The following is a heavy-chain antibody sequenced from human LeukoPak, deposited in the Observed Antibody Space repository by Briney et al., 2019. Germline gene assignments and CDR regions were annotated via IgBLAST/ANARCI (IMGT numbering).Heavy chain of an antibody. V-gene: IGHV1-18*04. CDR1: GYSFTSCY. CDR2: ISGYNGKT. D-gene: IGHD3-9*01. CDR3: ARTWDYFDTSRYFDY. J-gene: IGHJ4*02. Sequence: GASVKVSCKASGYSFTSCYMTWVRQAPGQGLEWMGWISGYNGKTNYAQKLQGRVTMTTDTSTSTAYMELRNLRSDDTAVYYCARTWDYFDTSRYFDYWGQGTPVTVSS.